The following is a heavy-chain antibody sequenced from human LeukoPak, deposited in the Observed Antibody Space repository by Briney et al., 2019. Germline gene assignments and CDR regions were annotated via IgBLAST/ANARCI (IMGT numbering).Heavy chain of an antibody. Sequence: GRSLRLSCAASGFTFSSYWMHWVRQAPGKGLVWVSRINSDGSSTSYADSVKGRFTISRDNAKNTLYLQMNSLRAEDTAVYYCARDPESPPIGITYMDVWGQGTTVTVSS. V-gene: IGHV3-74*01. J-gene: IGHJ6*03. CDR3: ARDPESPPIGITYMDV. CDR2: INSDGSST. CDR1: GFTFSSYW. D-gene: IGHD3-3*01.